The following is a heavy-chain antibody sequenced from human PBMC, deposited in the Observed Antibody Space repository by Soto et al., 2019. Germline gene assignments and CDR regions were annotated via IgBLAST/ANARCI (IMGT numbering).Heavy chain of an antibody. D-gene: IGHD2-15*01. CDR3: AREGVVVVAANRYYYYGMDV. J-gene: IGHJ6*02. V-gene: IGHV3-21*01. Sequence: EVQLVESGGGLVKPGGSLRLSCAASGFTFSSYSMNWVRQAPGKGLEWVSSISSSSSYIYYADSVKGRFTISRDNAKNSLYLQMNSLRAEDTAVYYCAREGVVVVAANRYYYYGMDVWGQGTTVTVSS. CDR2: ISSSSSYI. CDR1: GFTFSSYS.